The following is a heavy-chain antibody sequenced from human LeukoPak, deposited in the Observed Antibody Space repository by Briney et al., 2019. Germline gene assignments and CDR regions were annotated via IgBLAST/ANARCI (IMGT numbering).Heavy chain of an antibody. J-gene: IGHJ5*02. CDR3: ARDLGYGDYMGWFDP. V-gene: IGHV1-2*02. CDR1: GYTSTGYY. CDR2: INPNSGGT. Sequence: ASVKVSCKASGYTSTGYYMRWVRQAPGQGLEWMGWINPNSGGTNYAQKFQGRVTMTRDTSISTAYMELSRLRSDDTAVYYCARDLGYGDYMGWFDPWGQGTLVTVSS. D-gene: IGHD4-17*01.